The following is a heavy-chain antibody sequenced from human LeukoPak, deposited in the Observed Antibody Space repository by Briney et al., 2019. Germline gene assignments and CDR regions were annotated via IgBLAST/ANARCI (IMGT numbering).Heavy chain of an antibody. CDR2: IYYLGST. CDR3: ARWWQEYADFDY. V-gene: IGHV4-34*01. J-gene: IGHJ4*02. Sequence: SETLSLTCAVYGGSFSGYYWGWIRQPPGKGLEWIGSIYYLGSTYYNPSLKNRVTISVDTSKNQFSLRLSSVTAADTAVYYCARWWQEYADFDYWGQGTLVTVSS. D-gene: IGHD2-15*01. CDR1: GGSFSGYY.